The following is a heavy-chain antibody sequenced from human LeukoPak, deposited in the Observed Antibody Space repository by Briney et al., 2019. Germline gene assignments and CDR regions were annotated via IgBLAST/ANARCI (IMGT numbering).Heavy chain of an antibody. CDR3: AREPIAAGLGY. V-gene: IGHV1-46*01. CDR1: VYTFTRYY. Sequence: ASAKASCQASVYTFTRYYMHWVRQAPGQGLEWMGIINPSGGSTSYAQKFQGRVTMTRDTSTSTVYMELSSLRSEDTAVYYCAREPIAAGLGYWGQGTLVTVSS. J-gene: IGHJ4*02. CDR2: INPSGGST. D-gene: IGHD6-6*01.